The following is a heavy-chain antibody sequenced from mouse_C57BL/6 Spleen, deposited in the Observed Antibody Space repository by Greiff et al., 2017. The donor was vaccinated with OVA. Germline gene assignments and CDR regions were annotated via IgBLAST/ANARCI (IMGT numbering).Heavy chain of an antibody. D-gene: IGHD1-1*01. CDR3: ARRGTVVGENYFDY. CDR2: ISGGGGNT. Sequence: EVKVVESGGGLVKPGGSLKLSCAASGFTFSSYTMSWVRQTPEKRLEWVATISGGGGNTYYPDSVKGRFTISRDNAKNTLYLQMSSLRSEDTALYYCARRGTVVGENYFDYWGQGTTLTVSS. J-gene: IGHJ2*01. V-gene: IGHV5-9*01. CDR1: GFTFSSYT.